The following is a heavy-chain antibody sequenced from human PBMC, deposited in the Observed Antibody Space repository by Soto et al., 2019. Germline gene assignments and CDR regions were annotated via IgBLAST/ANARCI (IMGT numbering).Heavy chain of an antibody. Sequence: WGSLRLSFETSGFTFYSHAMGWVRQAPGGGLEWVSGISGGGSTTYYADSVKGRFTISRDNSKNTLYLQLNSLRAEDTAVYYCARDQAAGGTISRYFQDWGQGTLVTVSS. CDR2: ISGGGSTT. CDR1: GFTFYSHA. J-gene: IGHJ1*01. V-gene: IGHV3-23*01. D-gene: IGHD6-13*01. CDR3: ARDQAAGGTISRYFQD.